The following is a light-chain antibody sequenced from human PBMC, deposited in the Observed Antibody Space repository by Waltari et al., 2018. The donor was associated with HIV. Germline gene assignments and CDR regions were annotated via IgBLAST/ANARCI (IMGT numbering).Light chain of an antibody. V-gene: IGLV2-14*01. Sequence: HSALTQPASVSGSPGQSITISCTGTSSDIGDSNYVSWYQQRSGKGPKLIIYEVSTRSSGVSLRFSGSKSCNTASLTVSGLQLEDEGDYYCSSYSGSDTLVVFGGGTKLTVL. CDR1: SSDIGDSNY. J-gene: IGLJ2*01. CDR3: SSYSGSDTLVV. CDR2: EVS.